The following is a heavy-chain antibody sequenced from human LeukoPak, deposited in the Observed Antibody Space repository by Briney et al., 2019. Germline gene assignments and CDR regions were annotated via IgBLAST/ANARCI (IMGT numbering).Heavy chain of an antibody. CDR2: INPNSGGT. D-gene: IGHD3-22*01. J-gene: IGHJ3*02. CDR3: TREDDSSGYRPFDI. V-gene: IGHV1-2*06. Sequence: VASVKVSCKASGYTFTGYYIHWVRQAPGQGLEWMGRINPNSGGTNYAQKFQGRVTMTRDTSISTAYMDLSSLRSDDTAVYYCTREDDSSGYRPFDIWGQGTMVTVSS. CDR1: GYTFTGYY.